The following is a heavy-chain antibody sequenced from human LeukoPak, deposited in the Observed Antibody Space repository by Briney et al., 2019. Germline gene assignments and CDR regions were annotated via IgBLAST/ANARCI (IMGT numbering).Heavy chain of an antibody. Sequence: SETLSLTCNVSGGSVSSSTYSWVWIRQPPGKGLEWIGSIYKSGNTYYNPSLKSRVTISVDTSKNHFSLKLSSVTAADTAVYYCAAGSTIFGVLIMGSWFDPWGQGTLVTVSS. CDR2: IYKSGNT. V-gene: IGHV4-39*02. J-gene: IGHJ5*02. D-gene: IGHD3-3*01. CDR3: AAGSTIFGVLIMGSWFDP. CDR1: GGSVSSSTYS.